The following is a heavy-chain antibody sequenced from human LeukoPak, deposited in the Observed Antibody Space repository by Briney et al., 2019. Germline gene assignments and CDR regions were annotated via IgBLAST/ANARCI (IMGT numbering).Heavy chain of an antibody. CDR1: GVTFSSYT. V-gene: IGHV3-23*01. D-gene: IGHD7-27*01. CDR3: AKDGGLWVSAHWGDS. CDR2: ITTSDGNT. J-gene: IGHJ4*02. Sequence: GGSLRLSCAASGVTFSSYTMSWVRQAPGKGLEWVSTITTSDGNTYYADSVKGRFTVSRDNSKNTLFLQMNSLRAEDTAVYYCAKDGGLWVSAHWGDSWGRGSLVTVSS.